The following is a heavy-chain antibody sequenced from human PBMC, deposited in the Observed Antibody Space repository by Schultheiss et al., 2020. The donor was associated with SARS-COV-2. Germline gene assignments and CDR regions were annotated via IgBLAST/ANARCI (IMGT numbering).Heavy chain of an antibody. CDR2: INHSGST. V-gene: IGHV4-34*01. CDR3: ARWNNGVWFDP. D-gene: IGHD2-8*01. Sequence: SQTLSLTCAVYGGSFSGYYWSWIRQPPGKGLEWIGEINHSGSTNYNPSLKSRVTISVDTSKNQFSLKLSSVTAADTAVYYCARWNNGVWFDPWGQGTLVTVAS. CDR1: GGSFSGYY. J-gene: IGHJ5*02.